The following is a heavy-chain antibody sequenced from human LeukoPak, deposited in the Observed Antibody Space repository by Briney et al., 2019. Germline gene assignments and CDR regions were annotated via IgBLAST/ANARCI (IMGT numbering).Heavy chain of an antibody. J-gene: IGHJ4*02. V-gene: IGHV3-33*06. CDR3: AKDQLGYCTNGVCSGFDY. D-gene: IGHD2-8*01. Sequence: PGGSLRLSCAASGFTFSSYGMHWVRQAPGKGLEWVAVKWYDGSNKYYADSVKGRFTISRDNSKNTLYLQMNSLRAEDTAVYYCAKDQLGYCTNGVCSGFDYWGQGTLVTVSS. CDR2: KWYDGSNK. CDR1: GFTFSSYG.